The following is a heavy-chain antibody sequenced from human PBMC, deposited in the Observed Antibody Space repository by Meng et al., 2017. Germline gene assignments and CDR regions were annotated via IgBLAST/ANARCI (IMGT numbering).Heavy chain of an antibody. D-gene: IGHD3-10*01. CDR2: IIPIFGTA. V-gene: IGHV1-69*13. CDR1: GGTFSSYA. J-gene: IGHJ6*02. CDR3: ASQTSAYYYGSGSYRHYYYGMDV. Sequence: SVKVSCKASGGTFSSYAISWVRQAPGQGLEWMGGIIPIFGTANYAQKFQGRVTITADESTSTAYMELSSLRSEDTAVYYCASQTSAYYYGSGSYRHYYYGMDVWGQGTTVTVSS.